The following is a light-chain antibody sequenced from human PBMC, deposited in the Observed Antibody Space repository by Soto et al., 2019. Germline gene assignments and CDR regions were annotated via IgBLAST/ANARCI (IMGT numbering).Light chain of an antibody. CDR2: GAS. CDR1: QSISSY. CDR3: QHYISPPLT. J-gene: IGKJ1*01. Sequence: EIAMTQSQATLFVSPGERASLXCRASQSISSYLDWFQQNTGKAPRPLVYGASTRATGSPPSCSGRGSATAFTPTISSQQDEDFAVYYWQHYISPPLTFGQGAKVDIK. V-gene: IGKV3-15*01.